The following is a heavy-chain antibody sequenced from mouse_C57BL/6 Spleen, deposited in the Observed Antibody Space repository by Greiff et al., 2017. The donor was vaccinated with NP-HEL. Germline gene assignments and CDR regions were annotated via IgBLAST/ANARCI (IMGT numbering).Heavy chain of an antibody. CDR1: GFTFSDYG. D-gene: IGHD1-1*01. Sequence: EVQLVESGGGLVKPGGSLKLSCAASGFTFSDYGMHWVRQAPEKGLEWVAYISSGSSTIYYADTMKGRFPLTRDKAKNTRYLQMSSLRSEDTAMYYCAREGSYYCSSYSAMDYWGQGTSVTVSS. J-gene: IGHJ4*01. V-gene: IGHV5-17*01. CDR2: ISSGSSTI. CDR3: AREGSYYCSSYSAMDY.